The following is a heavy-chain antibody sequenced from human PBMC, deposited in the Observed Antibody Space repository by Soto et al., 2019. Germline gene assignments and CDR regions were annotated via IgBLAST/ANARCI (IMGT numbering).Heavy chain of an antibody. J-gene: IGHJ4*02. V-gene: IGHV1-69*06. Sequence: QVQLVQSGAEVKKPGSSVKVSCKASGGTFSSYAISWVRQAPGQGLEWMGGIIPIFGTANYAQKFQGRVTITADKSTRTGYMELSSLGFEGTGLYYWARGFRNDYLWGSYLNFDYWGQGTLVTVSS. D-gene: IGHD3-16*02. CDR3: ARGFRNDYLWGSYLNFDY. CDR1: GGTFSSYA. CDR2: IIPIFGTA.